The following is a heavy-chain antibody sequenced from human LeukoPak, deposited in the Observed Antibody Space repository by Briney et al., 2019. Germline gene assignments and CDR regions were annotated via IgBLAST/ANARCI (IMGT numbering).Heavy chain of an antibody. CDR1: GFTFSDYY. CDR3: ARHGDYDYFDY. V-gene: IGHV3-11*01. Sequence: GGSLRLSCAASGFTFSDYYMSWIRQAPGKGLEWLSYISPSGSTIHYADSVKGRFTISRDNAKSSLYLQMSSLRAEDTAAYYCARHGDYDYFDYWGQGTLVTVSS. CDR2: ISPSGSTI. J-gene: IGHJ4*02. D-gene: IGHD4-17*01.